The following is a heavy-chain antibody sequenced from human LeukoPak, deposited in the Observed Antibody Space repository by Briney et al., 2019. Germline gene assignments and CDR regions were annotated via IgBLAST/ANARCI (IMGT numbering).Heavy chain of an antibody. Sequence: PSETLSLTCSVSGGSITTSFYCNWIRQPPGQGLEWIGSTRYSGSNSYNPSLSSRVSMSVDTSRHQCFLRLTSVTAANTAVYYCTRRDSPTKWFDPWGQGTLVTVSS. CDR3: TRRDSPTKWFDP. J-gene: IGHJ5*02. D-gene: IGHD5-18*01. CDR2: TRYSGSN. CDR1: GGSITTSFY. V-gene: IGHV4-39*01.